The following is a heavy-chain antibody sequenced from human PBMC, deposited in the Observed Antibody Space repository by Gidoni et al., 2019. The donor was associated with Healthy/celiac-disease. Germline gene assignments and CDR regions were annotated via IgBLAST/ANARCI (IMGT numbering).Heavy chain of an antibody. J-gene: IGHJ3*02. Sequence: EVQLVESWGGLVQPGGSRRLSCAASGLTFSIYAMHSGRQSPGKGLAYVSVISSNGGSTYYANSVKGRFTSSRDNSKNTLYLQMGSLRAEDMAVYYCARGSRDDAFDIWGQGTMVTVSS. CDR1: GLTFSIYA. V-gene: IGHV3-64*01. CDR3: ARGSRDDAFDI. D-gene: IGHD6-19*01. CDR2: ISSNGGST.